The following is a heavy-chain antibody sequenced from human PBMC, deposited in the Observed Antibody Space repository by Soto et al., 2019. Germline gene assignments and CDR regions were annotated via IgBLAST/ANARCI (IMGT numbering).Heavy chain of an antibody. Sequence: TSETLSLTCAVSIGSISSSHWWSWVRQPPGKGLEWIGEVSQSGNTNYNPSLKSRVTISVDKSKNQFSLNLSSVTAADTAMYYCAGRDYTWGSPVWGQGTRVTVSS. CDR2: VSQSGNT. J-gene: IGHJ3*01. CDR3: AGRDYTWGSPV. CDR1: IGSISSSHW. D-gene: IGHD3-16*01. V-gene: IGHV4-4*02.